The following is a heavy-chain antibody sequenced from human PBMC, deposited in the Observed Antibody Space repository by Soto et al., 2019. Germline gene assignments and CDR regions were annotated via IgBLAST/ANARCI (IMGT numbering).Heavy chain of an antibody. D-gene: IGHD2-15*01. J-gene: IGHJ3*02. V-gene: IGHV3-23*01. CDR1: GLSFSNYA. CDR2: LSGSGANT. CDR3: AKAGYCSGDTCQVGFDI. Sequence: EVQLLESGGGLVQPGGSLRLSCAASGLSFSNYAMSWVRQAPGKGLEWVSSLSGSGANTYYADSVKGRFTISRDNSENTLFPQMDRLGAEDTAVYYCAKAGYCSGDTCQVGFDIWGQGTMVTVSS.